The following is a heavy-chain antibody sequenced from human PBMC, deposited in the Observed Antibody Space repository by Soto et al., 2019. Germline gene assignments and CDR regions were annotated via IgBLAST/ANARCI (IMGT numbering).Heavy chain of an antibody. CDR1: GGSIISGGYY. V-gene: IGHV4-61*08. CDR3: ARDHPHSYGVYYFDY. CDR2: IYSSGST. D-gene: IGHD5-18*01. Sequence: SETLSLTCTVSGGSIISGGYYWILIRQHPGKGLEWIGYIYSSGSTHYNPSLQNRVTISIDTSKNQVSLKVNSVTAADTAVYYCARDHPHSYGVYYFDYWGQGTPVT. J-gene: IGHJ4*02.